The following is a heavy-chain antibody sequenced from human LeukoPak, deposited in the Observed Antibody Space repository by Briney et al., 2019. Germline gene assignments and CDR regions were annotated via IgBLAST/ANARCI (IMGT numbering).Heavy chain of an antibody. J-gene: IGHJ6*02. D-gene: IGHD2-2*01. V-gene: IGHV1-69*01. CDR2: IIPIFGTA. CDR3: ARPYCSSTSCYGDYYYGMDV. Sequence: GSSVKVSFTASGGTFSSYAISWVRQAPGQGLEWMGGIIPIFGTANYAQKFQGRVTITADESTSTAYMELSSLRSEDTAVYYCARPYCSSTSCYGDYYYGMDVWGQGTTVTVSS. CDR1: GGTFSSYA.